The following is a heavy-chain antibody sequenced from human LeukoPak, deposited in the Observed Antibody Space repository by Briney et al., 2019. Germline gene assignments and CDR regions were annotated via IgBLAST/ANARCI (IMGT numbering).Heavy chain of an antibody. J-gene: IGHJ6*02. D-gene: IGHD1-14*01. CDR1: GYTLTELS. CDR2: FDPEDGET. V-gene: IGHV1-24*01. Sequence: GASVTVSCTVSGYTLTELSMHWVRQAPGKGLEWVGGFDPEDGETIYAQKFQGRVTMTEDTSTDTAYLELSSLRSEDTAVYYCATDLTFKDYYGMDVWGQGTTVTVSS. CDR3: ATDLTFKDYYGMDV.